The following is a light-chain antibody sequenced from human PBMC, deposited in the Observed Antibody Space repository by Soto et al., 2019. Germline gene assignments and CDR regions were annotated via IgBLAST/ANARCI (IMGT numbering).Light chain of an antibody. Sequence: EIVLTQSPGTLSLSPGERATLSCRASQSVSSSNLAWYQQKPGQAPRLLIYGASNRATGIPDTFSGSGSGTDFTLTISRLEPEDFAVYYCQQYSDSPLTFGGGTKVEIK. J-gene: IGKJ4*01. CDR1: QSVSSSN. V-gene: IGKV3-20*01. CDR2: GAS. CDR3: QQYSDSPLT.